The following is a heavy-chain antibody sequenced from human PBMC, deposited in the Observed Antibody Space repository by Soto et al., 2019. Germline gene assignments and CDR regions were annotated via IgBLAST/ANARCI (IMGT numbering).Heavy chain of an antibody. Sequence: ENLSHSGTVSDGSIFCYYCSWIRQPPGKGLGWIGYIYYSGSTNYNPSLKSRVTISVDTSKNQFSLKLSSVTAADTAVYYCARAIPYYDSSGYDYWGQGTLVTVSS. CDR1: DGSIFCYY. V-gene: IGHV4-59*01. CDR3: ARAIPYYDSSGYDY. D-gene: IGHD3-22*01. CDR2: IYYSGST. J-gene: IGHJ4*02.